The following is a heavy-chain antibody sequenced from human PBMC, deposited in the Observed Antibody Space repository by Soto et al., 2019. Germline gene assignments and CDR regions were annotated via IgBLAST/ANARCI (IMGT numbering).Heavy chain of an antibody. CDR2: IYYSGST. Sequence: SETLSLTCTVSGGSFSPNYWSWIRQPPGKGLEWVGYIYYSGSTYYNPSLKSRVTISVDTSKNQFSLKLSSVTAADTAVYYCARTTTLAYCGGDCFRYFDYWGQGTLVTVSS. V-gene: IGHV4-59*06. CDR1: GGSFSPNY. D-gene: IGHD2-21*02. J-gene: IGHJ4*02. CDR3: ARTTTLAYCGGDCFRYFDY.